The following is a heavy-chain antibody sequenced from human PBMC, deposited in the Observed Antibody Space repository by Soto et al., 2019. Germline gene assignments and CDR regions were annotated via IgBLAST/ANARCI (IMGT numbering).Heavy chain of an antibody. J-gene: IGHJ4*02. CDR3: ARGLYYYDSSAYYSS. CDR2: ISSSSSYI. Sequence: EVQLVESGGGLVKPGGSLRLSCAASGFTFSSYSMNWVRQAPGKGLEWVSSISSSSSYIYYADSVKGRFTISRDNAKNSLYLQMNSLRAEDTAVYYCARGLYYYDSSAYYSSWGQGTLVTVSS. V-gene: IGHV3-21*01. CDR1: GFTFSSYS. D-gene: IGHD3-22*01.